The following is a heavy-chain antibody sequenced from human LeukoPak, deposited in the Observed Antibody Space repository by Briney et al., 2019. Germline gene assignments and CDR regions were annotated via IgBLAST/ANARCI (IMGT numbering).Heavy chain of an antibody. J-gene: IGHJ4*02. Sequence: GASVKVSCRSSGYTFTTYGITWVRQAPGQGLEWMGWISTYNGNTNYAQKLQGRVTMTTDTSTSTAYMELRSLRSDDTAMYYCARDRMDTGTYLDYWGQGTLVTVSS. CDR1: GYTFTTYG. V-gene: IGHV1-18*01. CDR3: ARDRMDTGTYLDY. CDR2: ISTYNGNT. D-gene: IGHD5-18*01.